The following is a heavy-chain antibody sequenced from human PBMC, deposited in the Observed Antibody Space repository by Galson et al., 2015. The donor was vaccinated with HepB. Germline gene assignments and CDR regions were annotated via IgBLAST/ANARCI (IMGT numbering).Heavy chain of an antibody. V-gene: IGHV3-33*08. CDR3: ARDPKHGLRGYFDY. CDR2: IWYDGSNE. Sequence: SLRLSCAASGFTFSSYGMHWVRQAPGKGLNWVSLIWYDGSNEYYADSVKGRFTISRDNSKSTLYLQMNSLRAEDTAVYYCARDPKHGLRGYFDYWGQGTLVTVSS. CDR1: GFTFSSYG. J-gene: IGHJ4*02.